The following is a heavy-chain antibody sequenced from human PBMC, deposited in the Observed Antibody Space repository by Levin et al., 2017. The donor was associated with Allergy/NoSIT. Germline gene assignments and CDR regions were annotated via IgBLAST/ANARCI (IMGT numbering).Heavy chain of an antibody. CDR3: AKAGPSYSGSSGFDY. CDR1: GFTFDDYA. V-gene: IGHV3-9*01. Sequence: SLKISCAASGFTFDDYAMHWVRQAPGKGLEWVSGISWNSGSIGYADSVKGRFTISRDNAKNSLYLQMNSLRAEDTALYYCAKAGPSYSGSSGFDYWGQGTLVTVSS. D-gene: IGHD1-26*01. J-gene: IGHJ4*02. CDR2: ISWNSGSI.